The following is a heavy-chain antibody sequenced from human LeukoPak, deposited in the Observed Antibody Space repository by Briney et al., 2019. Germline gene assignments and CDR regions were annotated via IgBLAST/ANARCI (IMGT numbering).Heavy chain of an antibody. V-gene: IGHV4-39*01. CDR1: GGSISSSNYY. Sequence: SETLSLTCTVSGGSISSSNYYWGWIRQPPGKGLEWIGSMYYSGSTYYNPSLKSRVTISVDTSKNQFSLKLSSVTAADTAVYYCARRKWELVDYGMDVWGQGTTVTVSS. CDR2: MYYSGST. D-gene: IGHD1-26*01. CDR3: ARRKWELVDYGMDV. J-gene: IGHJ6*02.